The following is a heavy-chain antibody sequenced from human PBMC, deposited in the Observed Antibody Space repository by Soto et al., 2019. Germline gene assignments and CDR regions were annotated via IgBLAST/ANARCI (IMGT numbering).Heavy chain of an antibody. Sequence: VASVKVSCKASGYTFTSYAMHWVRQAPGQRLEWMGWINAGNGNTKYSQKFQGRVTITRDTSASTAYMELSSLRSEDTAVYYCARDTAPVLLWFGELAPKGAFDYWGLGTLVTVSS. CDR1: GYTFTSYA. V-gene: IGHV1-3*01. CDR2: INAGNGNT. D-gene: IGHD3-10*01. CDR3: ARDTAPVLLWFGELAPKGAFDY. J-gene: IGHJ4*02.